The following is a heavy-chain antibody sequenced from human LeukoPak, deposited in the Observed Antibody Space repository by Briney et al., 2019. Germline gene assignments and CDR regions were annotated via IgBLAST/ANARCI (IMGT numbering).Heavy chain of an antibody. V-gene: IGHV1-46*01. Sequence: GASVTVSCKASGYTFTSYYMHWVRQAPGQGLEWMGIINPSGGSTSYAQKFQGRVTMTRDTSTSTVYMELSSLRSEDTAVYYCARVPGDSRVVYYFDYWGQGTLVTVSS. CDR2: INPSGGST. D-gene: IGHD2-21*02. J-gene: IGHJ4*02. CDR1: GYTFTSYY. CDR3: ARVPGDSRVVYYFDY.